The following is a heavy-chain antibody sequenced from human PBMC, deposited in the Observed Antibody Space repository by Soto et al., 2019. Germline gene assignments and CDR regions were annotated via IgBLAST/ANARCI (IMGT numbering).Heavy chain of an antibody. Sequence: QVLLVESGGDVVQPGRSLRLSCAASGFTFSSYGLHWVRQAPGKGLEWLALISYDGSNEYYADSVKGRFTISRDNSKNTLYLQMNSLRTEDTAMYYCAKERMFVSGTQAGDYWGQGTLVTVSS. CDR2: ISYDGSNE. V-gene: IGHV3-30*18. J-gene: IGHJ4*02. CDR3: AKERMFVSGTQAGDY. D-gene: IGHD3-10*01. CDR1: GFTFSSYG.